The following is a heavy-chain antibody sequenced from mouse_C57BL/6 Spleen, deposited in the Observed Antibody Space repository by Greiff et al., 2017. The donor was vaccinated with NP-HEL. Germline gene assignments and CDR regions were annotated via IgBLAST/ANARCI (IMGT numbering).Heavy chain of an antibody. J-gene: IGHJ2*01. V-gene: IGHV1-80*01. CDR1: GYAFSSYW. Sequence: QVQLQQSGAELVKPGASVKISCKASGYAFSSYWMNWVKQRSGKGLEWIGQIYPGDGDTNYNGKFKGKATLTADKSSSTAYMQLSSLTSEDSAVYFCAREGFDYWGQGTTLTVSS. CDR3: AREGFDY. CDR2: IYPGDGDT.